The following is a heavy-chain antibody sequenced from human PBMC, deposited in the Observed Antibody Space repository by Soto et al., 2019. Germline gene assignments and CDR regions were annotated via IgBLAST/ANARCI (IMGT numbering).Heavy chain of an antibody. Sequence: GGSLRLSCAASGFTFSSYGMHWVRQAPGKGLEWVAVIWYDGSNKYYADSVKGRFTISRDNSKNTLYLQMNSLRAEDTAVYYCARDGTAEYYYMDVWGKGSTVIVSS. J-gene: IGHJ6*03. CDR3: ARDGTAEYYYMDV. V-gene: IGHV3-33*01. CDR1: GFTFSSYG. D-gene: IGHD6-13*01. CDR2: IWYDGSNK.